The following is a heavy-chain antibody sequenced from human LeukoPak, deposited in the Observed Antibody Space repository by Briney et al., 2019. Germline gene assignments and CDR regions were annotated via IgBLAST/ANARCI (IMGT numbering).Heavy chain of an antibody. Sequence: GESLEISLKGSGYSFTSYWIGWVRQMPGKGLGWMGIIYPVDSDNIYSTSFQGQVTISANKSTSTAYLQWSSLKASDTAMYYCARHGFGLVNNVDYWGQGTLVTVSS. J-gene: IGHJ4*02. CDR2: IYPVDSDN. V-gene: IGHV5-51*01. CDR1: GYSFTSYW. CDR3: ARHGFGLVNNVDY. D-gene: IGHD3-3*01.